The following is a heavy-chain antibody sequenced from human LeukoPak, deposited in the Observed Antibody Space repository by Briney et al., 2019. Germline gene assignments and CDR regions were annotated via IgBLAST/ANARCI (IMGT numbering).Heavy chain of an antibody. CDR1: GGSFSGYY. Sequence: SETLSLTCAVYGGSFSGYYWSWIRQPPGKGLEWIGEINHSGSTNYNPSLKSRVTISVDTSKNQFSLKLSSVTAADTAVYYCTRGDLDYWGQGTLVTVSS. CDR3: TRGDLDY. CDR2: INHSGST. J-gene: IGHJ4*02. V-gene: IGHV4-34*01.